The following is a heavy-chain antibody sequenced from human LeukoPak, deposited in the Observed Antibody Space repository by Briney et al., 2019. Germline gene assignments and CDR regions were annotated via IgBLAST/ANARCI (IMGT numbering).Heavy chain of an antibody. CDR2: ISAYNGNT. D-gene: IGHD3-3*01. Sequence: GASVKLSCKASGYTFTSYGISWVRQAPGQGLEWMGWISAYNGNTNYAQKLQGRVTMTTDTSTSTAYMELRSLRSDDTAVYYCARDQGYDYDFWSGYLGYWGQGTLVTVSS. CDR1: GYTFTSYG. J-gene: IGHJ4*02. V-gene: IGHV1-18*01. CDR3: ARDQGYDYDFWSGYLGY.